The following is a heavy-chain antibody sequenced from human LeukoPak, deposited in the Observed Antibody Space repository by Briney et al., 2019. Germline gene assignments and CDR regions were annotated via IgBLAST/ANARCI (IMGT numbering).Heavy chain of an antibody. J-gene: IGHJ4*02. CDR2: IYYSGST. V-gene: IGHV4-59*01. CDR1: GGSISSYY. Sequence: SETLSLTCTVSGGSISSYYWSWIRQPPGKGLEWIGYIYYSGSTNYNPSLKSRVSISVDTSKNQFSLKLSSVTAADTAVYYCARQQLSQLYYFDYWGQGTLVTVSS. CDR3: ARQQLSQLYYFDY. D-gene: IGHD6-13*01.